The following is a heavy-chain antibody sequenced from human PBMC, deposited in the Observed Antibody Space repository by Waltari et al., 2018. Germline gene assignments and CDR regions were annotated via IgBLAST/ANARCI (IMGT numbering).Heavy chain of an antibody. Sequence: QVLLQQSGPGLVTPSQPLSLTCAISGDSVSHNTAAWNWVRQSPSRGLEWLGRTYYRSTWFNDYAVSVKGRITFNPDTSKNQFSLQLNSLTPDDTAVYYCARDTFRYGPGEGYYYGMDVWGQGTTVTVSS. J-gene: IGHJ6*02. V-gene: IGHV6-1*01. CDR3: ARDTFRYGPGEGYYYGMDV. CDR2: TYYRSTWFN. CDR1: GDSVSHNTAA. D-gene: IGHD7-27*01.